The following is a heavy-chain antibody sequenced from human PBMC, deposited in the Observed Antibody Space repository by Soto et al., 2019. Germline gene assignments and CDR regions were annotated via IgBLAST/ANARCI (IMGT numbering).Heavy chain of an antibody. CDR1: SGSITSGCYS. Sequence: SETLSLTCAVSSGSITSGCYSWSWLRQPPGKGLEWIGYIYHSGSTYYTPSLKSRVTISVDRSKNQFSLKLSSVPAAETAVDKCARVPDRWGQGTLVTVSS. J-gene: IGHJ5*02. D-gene: IGHD2-2*01. CDR3: ARVPDR. V-gene: IGHV4-30-2*01. CDR2: IYHSGST.